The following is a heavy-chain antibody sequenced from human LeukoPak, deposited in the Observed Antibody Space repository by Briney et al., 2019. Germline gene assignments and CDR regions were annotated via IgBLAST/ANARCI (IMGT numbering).Heavy chain of an antibody. V-gene: IGHV3-23*01. CDR3: ANAMVVGASFDY. CDR2: ISGSGGST. D-gene: IGHD1-26*01. J-gene: IGHJ4*02. CDR1: GFTFSSYA. Sequence: GGSLRLSCAASGFTFSSYAMSWVRQAPGKGLEWVSAISGSGGSTYYADSVKGRFTISRDNSKNPLYLQMNSLRAEDTTVYYCANAMVVGASFDYWGQGTLVTVSS.